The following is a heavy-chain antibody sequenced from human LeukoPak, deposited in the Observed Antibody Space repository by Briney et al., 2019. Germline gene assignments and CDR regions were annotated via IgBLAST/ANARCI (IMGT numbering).Heavy chain of an antibody. CDR1: GGSISSYY. Sequence: SETLSLTCTVSGGSISSYYWSWIRQPPGKGLEWIGYIYYSGSTNYNPSLKSRVTISVDTSKNQFSLKLSSVTAADTAVYYCARDFNRSPYYYMDVWGKGTTVTVSS. CDR2: IYYSGST. CDR3: ARDFNRSPYYYMDV. J-gene: IGHJ6*03. V-gene: IGHV4-59*12. D-gene: IGHD2/OR15-2a*01.